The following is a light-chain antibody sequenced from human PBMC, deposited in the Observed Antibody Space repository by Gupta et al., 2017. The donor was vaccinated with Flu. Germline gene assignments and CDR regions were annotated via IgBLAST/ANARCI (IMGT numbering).Light chain of an antibody. CDR2: VAS. Sequence: NWYHQKPGKAPKLLIYVASRLHSGVPSRFSGSGSGTDSTPTISNIQLEDFATYYGQQSQSSWPTFGRGTTVE. V-gene: IGKV1-39*01. CDR3: QQSQSSWPT. J-gene: IGKJ4*01.